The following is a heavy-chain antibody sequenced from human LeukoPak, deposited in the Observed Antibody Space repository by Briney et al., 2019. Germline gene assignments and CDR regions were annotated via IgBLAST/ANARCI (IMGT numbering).Heavy chain of an antibody. CDR3: LRDRYHQAVYWYFDL. D-gene: IGHD2-2*01. CDR2: IIPIFGTA. CDR1: GGTFSSYA. J-gene: IGHJ2*01. Sequence: SVKVSCKASGGTFSSYAISWVRQAPGQGLEWMGGIIPIFGTANYAQKFQGRVTITADESTDTAYMELSSLRSDDTAVYYCLRDRYHQAVYWYFDLWGRGTLVTVSS. V-gene: IGHV1-69*13.